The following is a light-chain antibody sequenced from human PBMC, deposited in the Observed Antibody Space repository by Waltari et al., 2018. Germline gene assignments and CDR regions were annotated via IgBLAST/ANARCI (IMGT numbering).Light chain of an antibody. CDR1: SSNIGNNY. J-gene: IGLJ2*01. CDR2: DNN. V-gene: IGLV1-51*01. Sequence: QSVLTQPPSVSAAPGQRVTISCSGSSSNIGNNYVSWYQQLPGTAPKLLIYDNNERPSGIPDRFSGSKSDTSATLDITGLQTGDEADYYCGTRDTGLSAWVFGGGTKVTVL. CDR3: GTRDTGLSAWV.